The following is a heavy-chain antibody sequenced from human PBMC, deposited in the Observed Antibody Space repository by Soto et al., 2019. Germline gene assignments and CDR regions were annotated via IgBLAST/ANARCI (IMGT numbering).Heavy chain of an antibody. V-gene: IGHV4-59*01. Sequence: PSETLSLTCTVSGGSISSYYWSWIRQPPGKGLEWIGYIYYSGSTNYNPSLKSRVTISVDTSKNQFSLKLSSVTAADTAVYYCTRVWGHCSGGSCYVNAFDIWGQGTMVTV. J-gene: IGHJ3*02. CDR2: IYYSGST. CDR3: TRVWGHCSGGSCYVNAFDI. D-gene: IGHD2-15*01. CDR1: GGSISSYY.